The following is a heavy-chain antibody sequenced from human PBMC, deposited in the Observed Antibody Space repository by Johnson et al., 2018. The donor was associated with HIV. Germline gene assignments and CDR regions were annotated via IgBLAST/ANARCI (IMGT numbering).Heavy chain of an antibody. V-gene: IGHV3-66*01. CDR3: ARDHLRCAFDI. D-gene: IGHD4-17*01. CDR1: GFTVDDYA. J-gene: IGHJ3*02. Sequence: VQLVESGGGVVRPGGSLGLSCAVSGFTVDDYAMSWVRQVPGKGLEWVSVIYSGGSTYYADSVKGRFTISRDNSKNTLYLQMNSLRAEDTAVYYCARDHLRCAFDIWGQGTMVTVSS. CDR2: IYSGGST.